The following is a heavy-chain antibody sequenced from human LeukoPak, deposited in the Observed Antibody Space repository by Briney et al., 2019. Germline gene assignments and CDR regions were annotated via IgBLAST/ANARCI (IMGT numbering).Heavy chain of an antibody. D-gene: IGHD3-16*01. Sequence: SETLSLTCADYGGSFSGYYWSWIRQPPGKGLEWIGEINHSGSTNYNPPLKSRVTISVDTSKNQFSLKLSSVTAADTAVYYCARHYVGSWFDPWGQGTLVTVSS. CDR2: INHSGST. CDR1: GGSFSGYY. V-gene: IGHV4-34*01. J-gene: IGHJ5*02. CDR3: ARHYVGSWFDP.